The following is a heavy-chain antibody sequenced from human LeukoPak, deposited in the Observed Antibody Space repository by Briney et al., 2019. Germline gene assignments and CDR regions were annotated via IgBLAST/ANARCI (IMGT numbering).Heavy chain of an antibody. D-gene: IGHD3-22*01. CDR2: ISGSGGST. Sequence: PGGSLRLSCAASGFTFSSYAMNWVRQTPGKRLEWVSVISGSGGSTNYADSVKGRFTISRDNSQNILYLQMSSLRAEDTAVYYCAKANNYYDSGAYSDFWGQGAQVIVSS. CDR3: AKANNYYDSGAYSDF. J-gene: IGHJ4*02. V-gene: IGHV3-23*01. CDR1: GFTFSSYA.